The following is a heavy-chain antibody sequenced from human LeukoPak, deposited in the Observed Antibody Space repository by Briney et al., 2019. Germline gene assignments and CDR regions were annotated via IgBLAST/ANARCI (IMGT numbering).Heavy chain of an antibody. CDR1: GGSISSYY. D-gene: IGHD3-3*01. J-gene: IGHJ2*01. CDR2: IYTSGST. CDR3: ARSKDETCYDFWSGYPRYFDL. Sequence: SETLSLTCTVSGGSISSYYWSWIRQPAGKGLEWIGRIYTSGSTNYNPSLKSRVTMSVDTSKNQFSLKLSSVTAADTAVYYCARSKDETCYDFWSGYPRYFDLWGRGTLVTVSS. V-gene: IGHV4-4*07.